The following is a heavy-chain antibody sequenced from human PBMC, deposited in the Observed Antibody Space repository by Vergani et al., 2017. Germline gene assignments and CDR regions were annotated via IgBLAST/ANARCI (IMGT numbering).Heavy chain of an antibody. CDR3: ARAAAFLEWLLYDYYYYMDV. D-gene: IGHD3-3*02. CDR2: ISGSGDST. J-gene: IGHJ6*03. V-gene: IGHV3-23*01. CDR1: GFSFSNYA. Sequence: EVQLLESGGALVQPGGSLRISCVATGFSFSNYAINWVRQAPGKGLEWVSHISGSGDSTSYADSVKGRFTISRDNSENTLYLQMNSLRAEDTAVYYCARAAAFLEWLLYDYYYYMDVWGKGTTVTVSS.